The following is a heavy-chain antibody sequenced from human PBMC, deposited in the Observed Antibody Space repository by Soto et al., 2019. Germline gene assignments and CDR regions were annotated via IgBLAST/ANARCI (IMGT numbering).Heavy chain of an antibody. CDR1: GFTFSSYA. D-gene: IGHD3-10*01. Sequence: GGSLRLSCAASGFTFSSYAMSWVRQAPGKGLEWVSAISGSGGSTYYADSVKGRFTISRDNSKNTLYLQMNSLRAEDTAVYYCAKGMGFGEPHVRGRDYWGQGTLVTVSS. CDR2: ISGSGGST. CDR3: AKGMGFGEPHVRGRDY. V-gene: IGHV3-23*01. J-gene: IGHJ4*02.